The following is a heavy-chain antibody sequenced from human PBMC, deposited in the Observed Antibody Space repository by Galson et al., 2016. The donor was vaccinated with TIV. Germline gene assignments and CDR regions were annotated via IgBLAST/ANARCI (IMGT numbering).Heavy chain of an antibody. CDR2: IRSGSGAGTT. D-gene: IGHD2/OR15-2a*01. CDR3: ASFNTKDAFDS. J-gene: IGHJ4*02. Sequence: SLRLSCAASGFNFDVRWMSWLRQVPGKELEWVGRIRSGSGAGTTDYAATVKGRFTISRDDSKDTLYLQMNNLKIEDTAVYYCASFNTKDAFDSWGQGTLVIVSS. CDR1: GFNFDVRW. V-gene: IGHV3-15*01.